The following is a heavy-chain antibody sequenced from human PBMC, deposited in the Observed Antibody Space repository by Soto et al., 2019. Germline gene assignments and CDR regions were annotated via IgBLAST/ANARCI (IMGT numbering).Heavy chain of an antibody. J-gene: IGHJ1*01. Sequence: QIQLVQSGAEVKKPGASVKVSCKASGYNFFDYGVSSVRQAPGQGLEWMGWVSPKSGNTDYARKVQGRVTMTTDISTSTAYMELRGLISDDTGVYYCARGRTVSSIGPLLVWGQGTLVSVSS. V-gene: IGHV1-18*01. D-gene: IGHD1-1*01. CDR1: GYNFFDYG. CDR3: ARGRTVSSIGPLLV. CDR2: VSPKSGNT.